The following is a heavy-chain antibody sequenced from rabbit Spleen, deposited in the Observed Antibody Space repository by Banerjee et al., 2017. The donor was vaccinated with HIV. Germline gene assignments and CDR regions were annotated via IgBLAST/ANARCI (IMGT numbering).Heavy chain of an antibody. CDR2: IYTTSGES. J-gene: IGHJ4*01. CDR3: ARDLAYSNL. Sequence: QQQLEESGGGLVKPGACLILTCKASGFDLSSGYWMCWVRQAPGKGPEWIACIYTTSGESDYASWAKGRFTISKTSSTTVTLQMTSLIVADTATYFCARDLAYSNLWGPGTLVTVS. CDR1: GFDLSSGYW. V-gene: IGHV1S45*01.